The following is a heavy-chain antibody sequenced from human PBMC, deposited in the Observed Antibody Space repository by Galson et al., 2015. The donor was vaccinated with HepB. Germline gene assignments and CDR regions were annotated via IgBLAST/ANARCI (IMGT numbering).Heavy chain of an antibody. V-gene: IGHV2-70*01. CDR2: VDWDDDI. CDR3: ARATYYYDSSGIYTYYFDH. CDR1: GFSLSSSRMS. D-gene: IGHD3-22*01. Sequence: PALVKPTQTLTLTCTFSGFSLSSSRMSVAWIRQSPGKALEWLALVDWDDDIYYSTSLKTRLTISKGTPSNEVVLTVSNMDPVDTATYFCARATYYYDSSGIYTYYFDHWGQGTLVTVAS. J-gene: IGHJ4*02.